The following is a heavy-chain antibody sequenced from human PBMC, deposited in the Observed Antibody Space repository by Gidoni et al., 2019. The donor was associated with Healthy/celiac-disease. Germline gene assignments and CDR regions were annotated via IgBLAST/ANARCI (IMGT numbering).Heavy chain of an antibody. Sequence: QVQLVESGGGVVQPGRSLRLSCAASGFTFRSYGMHWVRQAPGKGLEWVAVIWYDGSNKYYADSVKGRFTISRDNSKNTLYLQMNSLRAEDTAVYYCARGGGVYYYYMDVWGKGTTVTVSS. V-gene: IGHV3-33*01. D-gene: IGHD3-10*01. CDR1: GFTFRSYG. J-gene: IGHJ6*03. CDR2: IWYDGSNK. CDR3: ARGGGVYYYYMDV.